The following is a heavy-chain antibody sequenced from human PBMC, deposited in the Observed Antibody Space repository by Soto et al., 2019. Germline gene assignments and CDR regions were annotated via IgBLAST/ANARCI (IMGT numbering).Heavy chain of an antibody. D-gene: IGHD6-19*01. CDR1: GYTFTNSW. CDR2: IYPGDSDT. CDR3: ARRYSSVWYTFDY. Sequence: PGESLNISCQGSGYTFTNSWIGWVRQMPGKGLEWMGIIYPGDSDTRYSPSFQGQVTISADKSISTAYLQWSSLKASDTAMYYCARRYSSVWYTFDYWGQGTLVTVSS. V-gene: IGHV5-51*01. J-gene: IGHJ4*02.